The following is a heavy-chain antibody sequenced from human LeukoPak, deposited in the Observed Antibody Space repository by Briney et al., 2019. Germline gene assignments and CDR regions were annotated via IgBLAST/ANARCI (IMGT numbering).Heavy chain of an antibody. CDR3: ARDRNYDILTGYYRFDY. J-gene: IGHJ4*02. CDR1: GGTFSSYA. CDR2: IIPILGIA. D-gene: IGHD3-9*01. Sequence: ASVKVSCKASGGTFSSYAISWVRQAPGQGLEWMGRIIPILGIANYAQKFQGRVTITADKSTSTAYMELSSLRPEDTAVYYCARDRNYDILTGYYRFDYWGQGTLVTVSS. V-gene: IGHV1-69*04.